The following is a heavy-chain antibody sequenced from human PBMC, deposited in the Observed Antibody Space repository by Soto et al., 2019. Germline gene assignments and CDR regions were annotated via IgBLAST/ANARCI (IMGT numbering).Heavy chain of an antibody. CDR3: ARYAKIGRSPRMYDY. V-gene: IGHV2-5*02. CDR1: GFSLSTSGVG. Sequence: QITLKESGPTLVKPTQTLTLTCTFSGFSLSTSGVGVGWIRQPPGKALEWLALIYWDDDKRYSPSLKSRLTTTNDTSKHQVALTMTNIDPVDTATHDCARYAKIGRSPRMYDYWGQGTLVTVSS. D-gene: IGHD5-12*01. J-gene: IGHJ4*02. CDR2: IYWDDDK.